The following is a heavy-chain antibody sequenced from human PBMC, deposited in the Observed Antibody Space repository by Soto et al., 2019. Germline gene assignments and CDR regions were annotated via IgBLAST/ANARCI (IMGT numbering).Heavy chain of an antibody. D-gene: IGHD2-15*01. J-gene: IGHJ3*02. CDR2: IKSKTDGGTT. V-gene: IGHV3-15*01. CDR1: GFTCSNAG. CDR3: TTAPPWDIVVVVAADSPHDAFDI. Sequence: PGGPLRLCWAAAGFTCSNAGMSWVRQAPGKGLEWVGRIKSKTDGGTTDYAAPVKGRFTISRDDSKNTLYLQMNSLKTEDTAVYYCTTAPPWDIVVVVAADSPHDAFDIWGQGTMVTVSS.